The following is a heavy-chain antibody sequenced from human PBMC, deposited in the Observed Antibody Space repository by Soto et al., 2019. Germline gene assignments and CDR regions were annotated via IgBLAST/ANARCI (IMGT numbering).Heavy chain of an antibody. Sequence: GGSLRLSCGASGFTFSSYEMNWVRQAPGRGLEWVSYISSSGDTINYADSVKGRFTISRDNAKNSLYLQMNSLRAEDTAVYYCARSITPLDYWGQGTPVTVSS. J-gene: IGHJ4*02. CDR1: GFTFSSYE. D-gene: IGHD3-10*01. CDR2: ISSSGDTI. V-gene: IGHV3-48*03. CDR3: ARSITPLDY.